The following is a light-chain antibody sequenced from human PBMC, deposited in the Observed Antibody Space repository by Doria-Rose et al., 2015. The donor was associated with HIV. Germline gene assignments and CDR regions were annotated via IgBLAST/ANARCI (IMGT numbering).Light chain of an antibody. Sequence: XLXWYQQKPVQPPKLLIYWASTRQSGVPARXXXSXSGXDFTLTISSLEAEDVAVYYCQQYYDTPSFGPGTTVDIK. CDR3: QQYYDTPS. CDR1: X. CDR2: WAS. V-gene: IGKV4-1*01. J-gene: IGKJ3*01.